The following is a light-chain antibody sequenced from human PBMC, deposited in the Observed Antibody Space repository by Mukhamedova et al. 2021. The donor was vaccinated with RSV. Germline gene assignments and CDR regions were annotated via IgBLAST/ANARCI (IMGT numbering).Light chain of an antibody. CDR3: QRSYSTPLT. J-gene: IGKJ4*01. Sequence: WYQRRVHGGAPKLLIYTASTLQSGVPSRLSGSGSGTDFTLTITSLQADDFATYYCQRSYSTPLTFGGGTKGDIK. CDR2: TAS. V-gene: IGKV1-39*01.